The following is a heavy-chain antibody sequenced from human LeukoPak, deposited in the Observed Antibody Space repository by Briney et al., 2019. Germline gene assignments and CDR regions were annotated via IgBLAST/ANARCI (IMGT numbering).Heavy chain of an antibody. J-gene: IGHJ4*02. CDR1: GFTFSSYA. V-gene: IGHV3-23*01. CDR3: AKDQGGPGDY. Sequence: GGSLRLSCAASGFTFSSYAMSWVRQAPGKGLQCVSAISGSGGSTYYADSVKGRFTISRDNSKNTLYLQMNSLRAEDTAVYYCAKDQGGPGDYWGQGTLVTVSS. CDR2: ISGSGGST.